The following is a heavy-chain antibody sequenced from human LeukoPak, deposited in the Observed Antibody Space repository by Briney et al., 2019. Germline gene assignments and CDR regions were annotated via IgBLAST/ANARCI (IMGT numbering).Heavy chain of an antibody. CDR2: ISSSSSTI. CDR3: ARGTL. Sequence: PGKGLEWFSYISSSSSTIYYADSVKGRFTISRDNAKNSLYLQMNSLRAEDTAVYYCARGTLWGQGTMVTVSS. J-gene: IGHJ3*01. V-gene: IGHV3-48*01.